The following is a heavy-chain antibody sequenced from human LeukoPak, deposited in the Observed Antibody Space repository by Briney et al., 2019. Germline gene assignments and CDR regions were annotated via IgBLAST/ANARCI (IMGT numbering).Heavy chain of an antibody. D-gene: IGHD1-26*01. Sequence: PGRSLRLSCAASGFTFDDYAMHWVRQAPGKGLEWVSGISWNSGSIGYADSVKGRFTISRDNAKNSLYLQMNSLRAEDTAFYYCAKDTSGSYLGYFDYWGQGTLVTVSS. V-gene: IGHV3-9*01. CDR1: GFTFDDYA. CDR2: ISWNSGSI. J-gene: IGHJ4*02. CDR3: AKDTSGSYLGYFDY.